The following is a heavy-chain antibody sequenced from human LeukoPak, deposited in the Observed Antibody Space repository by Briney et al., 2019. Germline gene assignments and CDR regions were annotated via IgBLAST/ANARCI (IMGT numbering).Heavy chain of an antibody. J-gene: IGHJ6*02. V-gene: IGHV4-34*01. CDR2: INHSGSI. CDR1: GGSFSGYY. Sequence: SETLSLTCAVYGGSFSGYYWSWIRQPPGKGLEWIGEINHSGSINYNPSFKSRVIISVDTSKNQFSLKLTSVTAADTAVFYCARAGPSYYYYGMDVWGQGTTVTVSS. CDR3: ARAGPSYYYYGMDV.